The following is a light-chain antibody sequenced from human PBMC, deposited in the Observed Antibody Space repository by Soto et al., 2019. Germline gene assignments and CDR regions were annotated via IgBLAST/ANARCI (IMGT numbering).Light chain of an antibody. CDR1: SSDVGGYDY. J-gene: IGLJ1*01. V-gene: IGLV2-14*01. CDR2: EVT. CDR3: TLYTTGSTNV. Sequence: QSALTQAPSASGSPGQSVTISCTGTSSDVGGYDYGSWYQQHPGKAPKPMIYEVTTRPSGVSHRFSGSQSGNTASLTISGPQAEDEADYYCTLYTTGSTNVFGTGTKLTVL.